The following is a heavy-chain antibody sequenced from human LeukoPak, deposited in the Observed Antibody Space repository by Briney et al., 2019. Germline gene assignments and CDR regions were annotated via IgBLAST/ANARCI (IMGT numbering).Heavy chain of an antibody. V-gene: IGHV3-23*01. CDR1: GFTFSIYA. J-gene: IGHJ5*02. CDR2: ISGSGGST. CDR3: AKGLAAAGTPEGWFDP. Sequence: GGSLRLSCAASGFTFSIYAMSWVRQAPGKGLEWVSAISGSGGSTYYADSVKGRFTISRDNSKNTLYLQMNSLRAEDTAVYYCAKGLAAAGTPEGWFDPWGQGTLVTVSS. D-gene: IGHD6-13*01.